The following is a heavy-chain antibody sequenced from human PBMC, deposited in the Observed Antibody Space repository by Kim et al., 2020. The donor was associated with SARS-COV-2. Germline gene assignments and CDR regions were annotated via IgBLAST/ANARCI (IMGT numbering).Heavy chain of an antibody. J-gene: IGHJ4*02. CDR3: AKDHDSSGYYAFFDY. CDR2: ITWNSGRR. CDR1: GFAFDDFA. Sequence: GGSLRLSCAASGFAFDDFAMHWVRQAPGKGLEWVSGITWNSGRRDYADSVKGRFTISRDNAKNSLYLQLNSLRTEDTAVYYCAKDHDSSGYYAFFDYWGQGALAAVS. V-gene: IGHV3-9*01. D-gene: IGHD3-22*01.